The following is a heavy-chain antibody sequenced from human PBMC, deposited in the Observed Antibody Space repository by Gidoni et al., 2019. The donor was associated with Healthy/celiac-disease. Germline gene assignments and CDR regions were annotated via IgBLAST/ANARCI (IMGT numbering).Heavy chain of an antibody. J-gene: IGHJ4*02. CDR2: INHRGST. CDR3: ARCPVRGVMWGVLYYFDY. D-gene: IGHD3-10*01. V-gene: IGHV4-34*01. Sequence: QVQLQQWGAGLLKPSETLSLTCAVYGGSFSGYYWSWIRQPPGNGLEWIGEINHRGSTNYNPSLKSRVTISVDTSKNQFSRKLSAVTAADTAVYYGARCPVRGVMWGVLYYFDYWGQGTLVTVSS. CDR1: GGSFSGYY.